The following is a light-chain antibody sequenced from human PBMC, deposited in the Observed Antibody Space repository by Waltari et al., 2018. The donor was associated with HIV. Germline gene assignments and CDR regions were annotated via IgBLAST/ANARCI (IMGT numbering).Light chain of an antibody. CDR2: DVS. J-gene: IGLJ2*01. Sequence: QSALTQPRSVSGPPGQSVTIPCTGTSSDVGVYNFFSWYQQHPGKAPKLMIYDVSKRPSGVPDRFSGSKSGNTTSLTISGLQAEDEADYYCCSYAGSYPVVFGGGTKLTVL. CDR3: CSYAGSYPVV. V-gene: IGLV2-11*01. CDR1: SSDVGVYNF.